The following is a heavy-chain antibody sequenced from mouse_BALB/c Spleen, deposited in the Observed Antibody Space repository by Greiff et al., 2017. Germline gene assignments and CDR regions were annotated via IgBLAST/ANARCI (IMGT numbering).Heavy chain of an antibody. Sequence: QVQLKQSGAELAKPGASVKMSCKASGYTFTSYWMHWVKQRPGQGLEWIGYINPSTGYTEYNQKFKDKATLTADKSSSTAYMQLSSLTSEDSAVYYCARSSYRYRQAYWGQGTLVTVSA. J-gene: IGHJ3*01. CDR1: GYTFTSYW. D-gene: IGHD2-14*01. CDR3: ARSSYRYRQAY. CDR2: INPSTGYT. V-gene: IGHV1-7*01.